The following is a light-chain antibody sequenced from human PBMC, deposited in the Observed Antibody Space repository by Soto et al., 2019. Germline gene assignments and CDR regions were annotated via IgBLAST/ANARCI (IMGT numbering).Light chain of an antibody. CDR3: QRYNSYST. CDR2: KAS. V-gene: IGKV1-5*03. J-gene: IGKJ1*01. CDR1: QSISSW. Sequence: DIPMTQSPSTLSASVGDRVTITCRASQSISSWLAWYQQKPGKAPKLLIYKASSLESGVPSRFSGSGSGTGFTLTISSLQPDDFATYYCQRYNSYSTFGQGTKV.